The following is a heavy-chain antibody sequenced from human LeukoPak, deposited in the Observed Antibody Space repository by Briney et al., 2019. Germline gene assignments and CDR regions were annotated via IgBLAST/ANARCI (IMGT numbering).Heavy chain of an antibody. J-gene: IGHJ4*02. V-gene: IGHV4-38-2*02. D-gene: IGHD6-13*01. Sequence: SETLSLTCTVSGYSISSGFYWGWIRQPPGKGLEWIGRIYHSGSTYYEPSLKSRVTISLDTSKNQFSLKLSSVTAADTAVYYCARGGYSSSDAFDYWGQGTLVTVSS. CDR1: GYSISSGFY. CDR2: IYHSGST. CDR3: ARGGYSSSDAFDY.